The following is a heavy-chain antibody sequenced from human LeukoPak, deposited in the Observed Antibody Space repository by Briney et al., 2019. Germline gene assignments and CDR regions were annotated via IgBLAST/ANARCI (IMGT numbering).Heavy chain of an antibody. V-gene: IGHV5-51*01. CDR3: ARHASITGKEFDY. Sequence: GESLKISCKGSGYSFTSYWIGWVRQMPGKGLEWMGIIYPGDFDTRYSPSFQGQVTISADKSISTAYLQWSSLKASDTAMYYCARHASITGKEFDYWGQGTLVTVSS. CDR1: GYSFTSYW. J-gene: IGHJ4*02. D-gene: IGHD1-20*01. CDR2: IYPGDFDT.